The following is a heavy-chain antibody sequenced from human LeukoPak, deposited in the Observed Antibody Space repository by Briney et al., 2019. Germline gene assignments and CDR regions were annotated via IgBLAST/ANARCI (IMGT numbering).Heavy chain of an antibody. Sequence: GGSLRLSCAAPAFSVSDKYMSWVRQAPGKGLEWVSVLYTGGDTFYADSVRCRFTISRANFMNRMSLQMNSLGGDDTTLHYCTGGERFTSCGLESWGQGALVTVSS. CDR2: LYTGGDT. V-gene: IGHV3-53*01. D-gene: IGHD2-2*01. J-gene: IGHJ4*02. CDR1: AFSVSDKY. CDR3: TGGERFTSCGLES.